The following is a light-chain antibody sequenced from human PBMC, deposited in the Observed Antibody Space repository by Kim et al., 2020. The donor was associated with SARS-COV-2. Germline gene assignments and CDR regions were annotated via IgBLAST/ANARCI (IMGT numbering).Light chain of an antibody. Sequence: VSPGQTASITCSGDKLGDKYACWYQQKPGQSPVLVIYQDSKRPSGIPERFSGSNSGNTATLTISGTQAMDEADYYCQAWDSSTVVFGGGTQLIVL. CDR1: KLGDKY. CDR2: QDS. CDR3: QAWDSSTVV. J-gene: IGLJ2*01. V-gene: IGLV3-1*01.